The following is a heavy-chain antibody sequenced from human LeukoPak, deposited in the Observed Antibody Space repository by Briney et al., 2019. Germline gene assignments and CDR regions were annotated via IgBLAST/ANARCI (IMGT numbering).Heavy chain of an antibody. CDR3: ARSRISYYYDSSGYYIYYFDY. D-gene: IGHD3-22*01. V-gene: IGHV4-59*01. CDR1: GGSISSYY. CDR2: IYYSGST. J-gene: IGHJ4*02. Sequence: SETLSLTCTVSGGSISSYYWSWIRQPPGKGLEWIGYIYYSGSTNYNPSLKSRVTISVDTSKNQFSLKLSSVTAADTAVYYCARSRISYYYDSSGYYIYYFDYWGQGTLVTVSS.